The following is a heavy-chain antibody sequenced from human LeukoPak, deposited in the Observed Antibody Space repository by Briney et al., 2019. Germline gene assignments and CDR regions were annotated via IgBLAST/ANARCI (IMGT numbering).Heavy chain of an antibody. Sequence: GGSLRLSCAASGFTFSSYRMHWVRQAPGEGLVWVSHIHSDGSSTAYADSVKGRFTISRDNAKNSLYLQMNSLRAEDAAVYYCAREASYSSSWYFDYWGQGTLVTVSS. CDR2: IHSDGSST. J-gene: IGHJ4*02. V-gene: IGHV3-74*01. D-gene: IGHD6-13*01. CDR3: AREASYSSSWYFDY. CDR1: GFTFSSYR.